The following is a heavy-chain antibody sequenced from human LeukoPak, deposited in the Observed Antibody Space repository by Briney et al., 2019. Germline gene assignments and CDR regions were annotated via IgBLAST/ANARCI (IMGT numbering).Heavy chain of an antibody. CDR2: ISSSSSYI. D-gene: IGHD6-13*01. Sequence: PGGSLRLSCAASGFTFSSYSMNWVRQAPGKGLEWVSSISSSSSYIYYADSVKGRFTISRDNAKSSLYLQMNSLRAEDTAVYYCARDGGSSWTAQGDYWGQGTLVTVSS. V-gene: IGHV3-21*01. CDR1: GFTFSSYS. CDR3: ARDGGSSWTAQGDY. J-gene: IGHJ4*02.